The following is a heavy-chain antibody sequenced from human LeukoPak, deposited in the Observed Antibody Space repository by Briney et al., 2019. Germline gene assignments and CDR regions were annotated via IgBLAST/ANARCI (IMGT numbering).Heavy chain of an antibody. D-gene: IGHD3-10*01. CDR2: INHSGST. CDR3: ARDRRITMVREVSGASRNDY. CDR1: GGSFSGYY. J-gene: IGHJ4*02. V-gene: IGHV4-34*01. Sequence: SETLSLTCAVYGGSFSGYYWSWIRQPPGKGLEWIGEINHSGSTNYNPSLKSRVTISVDTSKNQFSLKLSSVTAADTAVYYCARDRRITMVREVSGASRNDYWGQGTLVTVSS.